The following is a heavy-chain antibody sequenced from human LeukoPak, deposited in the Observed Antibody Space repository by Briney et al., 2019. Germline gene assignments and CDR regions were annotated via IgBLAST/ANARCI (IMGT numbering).Heavy chain of an antibody. CDR1: GYTFTSYA. J-gene: IGHJ4*02. V-gene: IGHV7-4-1*02. CDR3: ARGPPPGYCSSTSCYRDFDY. Sequence: VASVKVSCKASGYTFTSYAMNWVRQAPGQGLEWMGWINTNTGNPTYAQGFTGRFVFSLDTSVSTAYLQISSLKAEDTAVYYCARGPPPGYCSSTSCYRDFDYWGQGTLVTVSS. CDR2: INTNTGNP. D-gene: IGHD2-2*01.